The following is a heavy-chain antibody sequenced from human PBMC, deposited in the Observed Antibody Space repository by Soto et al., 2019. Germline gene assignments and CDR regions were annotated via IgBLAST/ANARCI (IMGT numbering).Heavy chain of an antibody. CDR2: ISGSGGST. D-gene: IGHD2-2*01. CDR3: AKDQEYCSSTSCYPFNWFDP. J-gene: IGHJ5*02. Sequence: PGGSLGLSCAASGFSFSSYAMSWVRHAPGTGVALVSAISGSGGSTYYADSVKGRFTISRDNSKNTLYLQMNSLRAEDTAVYYCAKDQEYCSSTSCYPFNWFDPWGQGTLVTVSS. V-gene: IGHV3-23*01. CDR1: GFSFSSYA.